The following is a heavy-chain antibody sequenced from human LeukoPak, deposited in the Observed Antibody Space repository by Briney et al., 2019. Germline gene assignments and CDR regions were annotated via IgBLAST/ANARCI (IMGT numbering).Heavy chain of an antibody. CDR3: ARDYGSGSLDY. D-gene: IGHD3-10*01. CDR2: INTKSGTT. CDR1: GYTLTGYC. V-gene: IGHV1-2*02. Sequence: ASVKVSCKASGYTLTGYCMHWVRQAPGQGLEWLGWINTKSGTTNYAQNFQGRVTMTRDTSISTAYMELSRLRSDDTAVYYCARDYGSGSLDYWGQGTLVTVSS. J-gene: IGHJ4*02.